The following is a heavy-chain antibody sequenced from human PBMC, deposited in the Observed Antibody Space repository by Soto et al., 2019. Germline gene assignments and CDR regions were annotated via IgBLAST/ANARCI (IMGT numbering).Heavy chain of an antibody. D-gene: IGHD6-13*01. J-gene: IGHJ4*02. CDR3: ARGFSAGKGSPPGF. CDR2: ISGSGGST. CDR1: GFTFSSFA. V-gene: IGHV3-23*01. Sequence: PGGSLRLSCAASGFTFSSFAMSWVRQAPGKGLDWVSAISGSGGSTYSADSVKGRFTISRDNSKNTLYLQMSSLRAKDTAVYYCARGFSAGKGSPPGFWGQGSLVTVSS.